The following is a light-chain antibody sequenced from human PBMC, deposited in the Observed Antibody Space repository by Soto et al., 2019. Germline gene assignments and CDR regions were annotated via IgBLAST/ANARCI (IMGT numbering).Light chain of an antibody. CDR3: QQYNKWPLT. CDR2: SAS. CDR1: QSVNNN. V-gene: IGKV3-15*01. Sequence: EIVMMQSPVTPSVSPGERATLSCTASQSVNNNVAWYQQKPGHTPRLLIYSASIGATGTPARFSGSGSGSDFTLTISSLQSEDFAVYYCQQYNKWPLTFGPGTKVDIK. J-gene: IGKJ3*01.